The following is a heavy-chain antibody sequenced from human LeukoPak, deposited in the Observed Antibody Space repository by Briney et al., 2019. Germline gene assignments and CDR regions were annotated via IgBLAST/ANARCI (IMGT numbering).Heavy chain of an antibody. J-gene: IGHJ4*02. Sequence: GGSLRLSCAASGFTFSSYGMHWVRQAPGEGLEWVAVIWYDGSNKYYADSVKGRFTISRDNSKNALYLQMNSLRAEDTAVYYCAKDPTTEPFVWGQGTLVTVSS. V-gene: IGHV3-33*06. CDR1: GFTFSSYG. CDR3: AKDPTTEPFV. D-gene: IGHD4-17*01. CDR2: IWYDGSNK.